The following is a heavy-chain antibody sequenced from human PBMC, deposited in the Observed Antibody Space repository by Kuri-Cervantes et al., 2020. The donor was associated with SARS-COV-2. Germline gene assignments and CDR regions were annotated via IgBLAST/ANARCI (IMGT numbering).Heavy chain of an antibody. V-gene: IGHV1-46*01. CDR3: ARERRDLYDFWSGRLFDP. J-gene: IGHJ5*02. D-gene: IGHD3-3*01. Sequence: ASVKVSCKASGYTFTGYYMHWVRQAPGQGLEWMGIINPSGGSTSYAQKFQGRVTMTRDTSTSTVYMELSSLRSEDTAVYYCARERRDLYDFWSGRLFDPWGQGTLVTVSS. CDR1: GYTFTGYY. CDR2: INPSGGST.